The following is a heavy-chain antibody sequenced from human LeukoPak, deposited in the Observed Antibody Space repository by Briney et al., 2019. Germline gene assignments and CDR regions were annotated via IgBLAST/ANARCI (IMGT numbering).Heavy chain of an antibody. D-gene: IGHD3-22*01. CDR2: INPNSGGT. Sequence: ASVKVFCKASGYTFTGYYMHWVRQAPGQGLEWMGRINPNSGGTNYAQKFQGRVTMTRDTSISTAYMELSRLRSDDTAVYYCARDSHYYYDSSGYHDYWGQGTLVTVSS. J-gene: IGHJ4*02. V-gene: IGHV1-2*06. CDR1: GYTFTGYY. CDR3: ARDSHYYYDSSGYHDY.